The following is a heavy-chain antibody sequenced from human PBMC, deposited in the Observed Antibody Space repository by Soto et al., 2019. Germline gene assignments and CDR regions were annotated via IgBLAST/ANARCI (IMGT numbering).Heavy chain of an antibody. CDR1: GYSFSSYW. J-gene: IGHJ4*02. V-gene: IGHV5-51*01. CDR3: ARIPRGYLNYYYDY. Sequence: EVQLEQSGAEVKKPGDSLKISCKVSGYSFSSYWIAWVRQMPGKGLEWMGIIYPGDSNTRYGLSFPGQVTISADKPINTAYLQWSSLKASDTAMYYCARIPRGYLNYYYDYWGLGTLVTVSP. CDR2: IYPGDSNT. D-gene: IGHD3-22*01.